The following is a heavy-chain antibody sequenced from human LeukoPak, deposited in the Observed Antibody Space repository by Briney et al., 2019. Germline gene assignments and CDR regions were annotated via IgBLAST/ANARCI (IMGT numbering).Heavy chain of an antibody. CDR1: GFTVSSNY. CDR3: AKGYGILTSYSPPFD. V-gene: IGHV3-21*01. D-gene: IGHD3-9*01. Sequence: PGGSLRLSCAVSGFTVSSNYMSWVRQAPGKGLEWVSSISSSSSHINYAHSVKGRFTISRDDAKNSLYLQMDSLRAEDTAVYYCAKGYGILTSYSPPFDWGQGTLVTVSS. J-gene: IGHJ4*02. CDR2: ISSSSSHI.